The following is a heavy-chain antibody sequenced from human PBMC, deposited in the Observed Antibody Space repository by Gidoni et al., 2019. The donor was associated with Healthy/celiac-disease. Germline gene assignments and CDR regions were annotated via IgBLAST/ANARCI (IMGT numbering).Heavy chain of an antibody. Sequence: EVQLVESGGGLVKPGGSLRLSCAASGFTFSSYSMNWVRQAPGKGLEWVSSISSSSSYIYSADSVKGRFTISRDNAKNSLYLQMNSLRAEDTAVYYCARVSGAVALWGQGTLVTVSS. CDR1: GFTFSSYS. CDR2: ISSSSSYI. CDR3: ARVSGAVAL. J-gene: IGHJ4*02. D-gene: IGHD6-19*01. V-gene: IGHV3-21*01.